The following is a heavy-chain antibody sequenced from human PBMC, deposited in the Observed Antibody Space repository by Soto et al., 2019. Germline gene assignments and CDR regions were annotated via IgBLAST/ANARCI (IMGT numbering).Heavy chain of an antibody. CDR1: GGTFSSYA. Sequence: EASVKVSCKASGGTFSSYAISWVRQAPGQGLEWMGGIIPIFGTANYAQKFQGRVTITADESTSTAYMELSSLRSEDTAVYYCASQITMIVQAAFDIWGQGTMVTVSS. CDR3: ASQITMIVQAAFDI. J-gene: IGHJ3*02. V-gene: IGHV1-69*13. CDR2: IIPIFGTA. D-gene: IGHD3-22*01.